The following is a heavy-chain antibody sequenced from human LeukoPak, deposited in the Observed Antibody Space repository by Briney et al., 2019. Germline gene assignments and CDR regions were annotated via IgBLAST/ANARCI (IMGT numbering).Heavy chain of an antibody. Sequence: ASVKVSCKASGYTFTGYYMHWVRQAPGQGLEWMGWINPNSGGTNYAQKFQGRVTMTRDTSNSTPYMELSRLRSDDTAVYYCARETGIAVAGIDYRGQGTLVTVSS. J-gene: IGHJ4*02. D-gene: IGHD6-19*01. V-gene: IGHV1-2*02. CDR2: INPNSGGT. CDR1: GYTFTGYY. CDR3: ARETGIAVAGIDY.